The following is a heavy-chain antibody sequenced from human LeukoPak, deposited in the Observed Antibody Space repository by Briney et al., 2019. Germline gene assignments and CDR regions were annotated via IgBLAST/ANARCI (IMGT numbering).Heavy chain of an antibody. Sequence: ASVKVSCKASGYTFTSHDINWVRQATGQGLEWMGWMNPNSGNTGYAQKFQGRVTMTRNTSISTAYMELSSLRSEDTAVYYCATAAPTAMVHKNYYYYYYMDVWGKGTTVTVSS. D-gene: IGHD5-18*01. CDR3: ATAAPTAMVHKNYYYYYYMDV. CDR1: GYTFTSHD. V-gene: IGHV1-8*01. J-gene: IGHJ6*03. CDR2: MNPNSGNT.